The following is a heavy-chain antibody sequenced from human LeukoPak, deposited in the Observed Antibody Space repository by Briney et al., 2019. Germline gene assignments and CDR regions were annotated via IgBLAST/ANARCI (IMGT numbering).Heavy chain of an antibody. D-gene: IGHD3-9*01. J-gene: IGHJ4*02. Sequence: GGSLRLSCAASGFTFSSYGMHWVRQAPGKGLEWVAVISYDGSNKYYADSVKGRFTISRGNSKNTLYLQMNSLRAEDTAVYYCAKDAIDYDILTGIDYWGQGTLVTVSS. CDR2: ISYDGSNK. CDR1: GFTFSSYG. CDR3: AKDAIDYDILTGIDY. V-gene: IGHV3-30*18.